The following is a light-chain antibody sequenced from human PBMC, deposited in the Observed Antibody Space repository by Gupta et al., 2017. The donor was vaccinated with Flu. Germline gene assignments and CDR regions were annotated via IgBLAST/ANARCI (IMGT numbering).Light chain of an antibody. CDR2: QVS. CDR3: LQTTIWLT. J-gene: IGKJ4*01. Sequence: VLTLSPLSLPVTLGQPASISCTSSQSLVYSDGNTYLYWFQQRPGQSPRRLIYQVSNRDSGVPDRFSGSGSGTNFTLKISKVEAEDVGIYYCLQTTIWLTFGRGTKVEVK. V-gene: IGKV2-30*01. CDR1: QSLVYSDGNTY.